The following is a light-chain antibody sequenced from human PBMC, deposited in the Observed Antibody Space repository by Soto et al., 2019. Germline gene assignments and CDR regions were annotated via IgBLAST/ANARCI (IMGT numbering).Light chain of an antibody. CDR1: TSDVGGYNY. J-gene: IGLJ3*02. V-gene: IGLV2-14*01. CDR2: DVT. Sequence: QSALTQPASVSGSPGQSITISCTGTTSDVGGYNYVSWYQQHPGTAPKLMIYDVTYRPSGVSNRFSGSKSGNTASLTISGLQAEDEADYYCSSHTSSSTLVFGGGTKLTVL. CDR3: SSHTSSSTLV.